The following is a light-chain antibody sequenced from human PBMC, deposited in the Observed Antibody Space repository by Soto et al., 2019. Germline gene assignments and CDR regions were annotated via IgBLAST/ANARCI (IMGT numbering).Light chain of an antibody. V-gene: IGKV3-11*01. J-gene: IGKJ1*01. CDR1: QYINNN. CDR3: QQRASWPRT. CDR2: RTS. Sequence: IVVPDSXATLSSSQLDXXXXXXXASQYINNNLAWYQQKXGQAPRLLIYRTSXRATGIPARFSGSGSGTDFTLNISDLQTEDFALYYCQQRASWPRTFGQGTKVDIK.